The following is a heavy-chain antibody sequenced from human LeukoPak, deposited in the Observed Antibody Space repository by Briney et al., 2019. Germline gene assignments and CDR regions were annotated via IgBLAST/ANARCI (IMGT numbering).Heavy chain of an antibody. J-gene: IGHJ6*02. V-gene: IGHV3-9*01. CDR1: GFTFDDYA. Sequence: GRSLRLSCAASGFTFDDYAMHWVRQAPGKGLEWVSGISWNSGSIGYADSVKGRFTISRDNAKNSLYLQMNSLRAEDTAVYYCARDGDGDVWGQGTTVTVSS. CDR2: ISWNSGSI. CDR3: ARDGDGDV.